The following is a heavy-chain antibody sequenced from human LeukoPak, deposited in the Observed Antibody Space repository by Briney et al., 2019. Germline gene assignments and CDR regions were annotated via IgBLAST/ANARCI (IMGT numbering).Heavy chain of an antibody. D-gene: IGHD3-22*01. V-gene: IGHV3-33*06. J-gene: IGHJ4*02. CDR1: GFTFSSYG. CDR3: AKDSFYDSSGYYSPDYFDY. CDR2: IWYDGSNK. Sequence: GRSLRLSCAASGFTFSSYGMHWVRQAPGKGLEWVAVIWYDGSNKYYADSVKGRFTISRDNSKNTLYLQMNSLRAEDTAVYYCAKDSFYDSSGYYSPDYFDYWGQGTLVTVSS.